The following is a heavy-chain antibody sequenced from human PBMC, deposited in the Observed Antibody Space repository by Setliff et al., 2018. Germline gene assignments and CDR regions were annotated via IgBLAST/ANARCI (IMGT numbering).Heavy chain of an antibody. CDR1: GVSFGSGTYY. CDR3: RLWSHNYHNDY. CDR2: IQSTGNT. J-gene: IGHJ4*02. D-gene: IGHD3-16*01. Sequence: SETLSLTCTVSGVSFGSGTYYWSWIRQPAGKGLEWIGLIQSTGNTNCNPSLQSRVTISIDTSKNQFSLRVTSVTAADTAVYYCRLWSHNYHNDYWGQGTLVTVSS. V-gene: IGHV4-61*02.